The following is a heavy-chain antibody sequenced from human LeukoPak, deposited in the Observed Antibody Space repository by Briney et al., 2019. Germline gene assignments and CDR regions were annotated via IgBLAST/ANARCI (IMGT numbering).Heavy chain of an antibody. CDR3: AKDKGGLLWFGAEPRPPYYFDY. J-gene: IGHJ4*02. V-gene: IGHV3-23*01. CDR2: ISGSGGST. CDR1: GFTFSSYA. D-gene: IGHD3-10*01. Sequence: GGSLRLSCAASGFTFSSYAMSWVRQAPGKGLEWVSAISGSGGSTYYADSVKGRLTISRDNSKNTLYLQMNSLRAEDTAVYYCAKDKGGLLWFGAEPRPPYYFDYWGQGTLVTVSS.